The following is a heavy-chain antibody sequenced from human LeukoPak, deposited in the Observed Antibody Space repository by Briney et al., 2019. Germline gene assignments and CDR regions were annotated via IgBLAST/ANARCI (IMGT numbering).Heavy chain of an antibody. Sequence: ASVKVSCKASGYTFTGYYMHWVRQAPGQGLEWMGWINPNCGGTNYAQKFQGRVTMTRDTSISTAYMELSRLRSDDTAVYYCARGAVGATTEFGYWGQGTLVTVSS. CDR2: INPNCGGT. CDR3: ARGAVGATTEFGY. CDR1: GYTFTGYY. J-gene: IGHJ4*02. D-gene: IGHD1-26*01. V-gene: IGHV1-2*02.